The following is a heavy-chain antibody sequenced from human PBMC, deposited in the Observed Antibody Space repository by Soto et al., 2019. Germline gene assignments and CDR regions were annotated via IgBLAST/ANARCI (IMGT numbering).Heavy chain of an antibody. J-gene: IGHJ5*02. Sequence: PSETLSLTCTVSGGSISSYYWSWIRQPPGKGLEWIGYIYYSGSTNYNPSLKSRVTISVDTSKNQFSLKLSSVTAADTAVYYCARGKNWFDPLGQGTLVTVSS. CDR1: GGSISSYY. CDR3: ARGKNWFDP. CDR2: IYYSGST. V-gene: IGHV4-59*08.